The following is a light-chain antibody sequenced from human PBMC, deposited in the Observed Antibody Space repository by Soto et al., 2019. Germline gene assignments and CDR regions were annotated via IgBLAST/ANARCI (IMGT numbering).Light chain of an antibody. CDR3: SSYTSSSTLVL. CDR2: DVT. Sequence: QAVVTQPASVSGSPGQSITISCTGTSSDVGGYNYVSWYQHHPGRAPKLMIYDVTNRPSGVSIRFSGSKSGNTASLTISGLQAEDEADYYCSSYTSSSTLVLFGGGTKLTVL. CDR1: SSDVGGYNY. V-gene: IGLV2-14*03. J-gene: IGLJ2*01.